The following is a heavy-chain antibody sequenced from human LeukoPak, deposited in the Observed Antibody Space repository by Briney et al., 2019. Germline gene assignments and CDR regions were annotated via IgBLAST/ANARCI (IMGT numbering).Heavy chain of an antibody. Sequence: PGGSLRLSCAASGVSFSGYAMDWVRQAPGKGLEWVAFIQYDGSQKSYVDSVKGRFTISRDNSKNTLYLQMNGLRAEDTALYYCASGYNYGFEYWGQGTLVTVSS. CDR3: ASGYNYGFEY. CDR1: GVSFSGYA. CDR2: IQYDGSQK. V-gene: IGHV3-30*02. J-gene: IGHJ4*02. D-gene: IGHD5-24*01.